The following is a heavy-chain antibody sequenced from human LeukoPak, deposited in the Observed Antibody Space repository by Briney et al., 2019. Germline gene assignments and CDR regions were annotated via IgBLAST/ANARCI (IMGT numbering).Heavy chain of an antibody. Sequence: SETLSLTCAVYGGSFSGYYWSWIRQPPGKGLEWIGEINHSGSTNYNPSLKSRVTISVDTSKNQFSLKLSSVTAADAAVYYCAGKYYYDSSGYFYVDWWGQGTLVTVSS. V-gene: IGHV4-34*01. CDR2: INHSGST. D-gene: IGHD3-22*01. J-gene: IGHJ4*02. CDR1: GGSFSGYY. CDR3: AGKYYYDSSGYFYVDW.